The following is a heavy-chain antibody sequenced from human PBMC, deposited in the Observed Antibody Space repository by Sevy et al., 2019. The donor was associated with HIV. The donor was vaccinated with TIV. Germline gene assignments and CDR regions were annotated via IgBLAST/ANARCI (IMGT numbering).Heavy chain of an antibody. V-gene: IGHV3-33*01. D-gene: IGHD3-10*01. CDR1: GFTFSSYG. J-gene: IGHJ4*02. CDR3: ARERTYYYGSGEYYFDY. Sequence: GGSLRLSCAASGFTFSSYGMHGVRQAPGKGLEWVAVIWYDGSNNNYADSVKGRFTISRDNSKNTLYLQMNSLRAEDTAVYYCARERTYYYGSGEYYFDYWGQGTLVTVSS. CDR2: IWYDGSNN.